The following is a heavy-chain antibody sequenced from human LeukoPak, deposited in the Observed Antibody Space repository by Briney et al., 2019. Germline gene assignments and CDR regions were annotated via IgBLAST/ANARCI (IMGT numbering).Heavy chain of an antibody. CDR1: GASISSSDFY. CDR2: IYYSGTT. CDR3: ARVNTQGVPSP. D-gene: IGHD2-15*01. V-gene: IGHV4-39*01. J-gene: IGHJ5*02. Sequence: SETLSLTCTVSGASISSSDFYWGWIRQPPGKGLKWIASIYYSGTTHYNPSHQSRVTMSVDTSKNQFSLKLSSVTAADTAVYYCARVNTQGVPSPWGQGILVTVSS.